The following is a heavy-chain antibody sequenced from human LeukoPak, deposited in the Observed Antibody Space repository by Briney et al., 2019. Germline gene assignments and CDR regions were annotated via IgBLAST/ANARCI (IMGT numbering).Heavy chain of an antibody. J-gene: IGHJ4*02. CDR1: GGSISSYY. CDR2: SYYSGST. V-gene: IGHV4-59*01. D-gene: IGHD4-17*01. CDR3: ATVVTRDYFDY. Sequence: SETLSLTCTVSGGSISSYYWSWIRQPPGKGLGWIGYSYYSGSTNYNPSLKSRVTISVDTSKNQFSLKLSSVTAADTAVYYCATVVTRDYFDYWGQGTLVTVSS.